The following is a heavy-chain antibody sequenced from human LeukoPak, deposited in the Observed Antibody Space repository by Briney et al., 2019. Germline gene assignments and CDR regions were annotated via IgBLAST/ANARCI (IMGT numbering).Heavy chain of an antibody. CDR1: GFTFSSYA. Sequence: GGSLRLSCAASGFTFSSYAMSWVRQAPGKGLEWVSGISGSGGSTYYADSVKGRFTISRDNSKNTLYVQMSSLRVEDTAVYYCAKSRSGSSNWALRIFDNWGQGTLVSVSS. V-gene: IGHV3-23*01. CDR3: AKSRSGSSNWALRIFDN. J-gene: IGHJ4*02. D-gene: IGHD6-13*01. CDR2: ISGSGGST.